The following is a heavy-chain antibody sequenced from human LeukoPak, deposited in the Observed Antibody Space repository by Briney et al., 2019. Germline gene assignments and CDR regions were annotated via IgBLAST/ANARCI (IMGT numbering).Heavy chain of an antibody. V-gene: IGHV3-21*01. J-gene: IGHJ4*02. Sequence: GGSLRLSCAASGFTFSSYSMNWVRQAPGKGLEWVSSISSSSSYIYYADSVKGRFTISRDNAKNSLYLQMDSLRAEDTAVYYCARDRWLQSQRYFDYWGQGILVTVSS. CDR2: ISSSSSYI. D-gene: IGHD5-24*01. CDR3: ARDRWLQSQRYFDY. CDR1: GFTFSSYS.